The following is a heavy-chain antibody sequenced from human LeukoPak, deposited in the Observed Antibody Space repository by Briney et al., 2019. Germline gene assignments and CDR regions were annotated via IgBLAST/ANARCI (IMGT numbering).Heavy chain of an antibody. CDR2: ISYDGSNK. V-gene: IGHV3-30*04. CDR3: AKGFRGQYYFDY. CDR1: GFTFSSYA. Sequence: GSLRLSCAASGFTFSSYAMHWVRQAPGKGLEWVAVISYDGSNKYYADSVKGRFTISRDNSKNTLYLQMNSLRAEDTAVYYCAKGFRGQYYFDYWGQGTLVTVSS. J-gene: IGHJ4*02.